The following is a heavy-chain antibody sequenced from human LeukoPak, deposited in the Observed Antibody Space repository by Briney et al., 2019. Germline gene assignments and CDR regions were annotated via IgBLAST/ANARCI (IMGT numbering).Heavy chain of an antibody. Sequence: LGESLKISCKGSGYSFTSYWIGWGRQMPGKGLEWMGIIYPGDSDTRYSPSFQGQVTISADKSISTAYLQWSSLKASDTAMYYCARLWHDVWSGYYSSYYMDVWGKGTTVTVSS. CDR3: ARLWHDVWSGYYSSYYMDV. V-gene: IGHV5-51*01. D-gene: IGHD3-3*01. CDR2: IYPGDSDT. J-gene: IGHJ6*03. CDR1: GYSFTSYW.